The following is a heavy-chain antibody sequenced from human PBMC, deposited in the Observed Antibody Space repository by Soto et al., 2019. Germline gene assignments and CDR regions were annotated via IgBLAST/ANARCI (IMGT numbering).Heavy chain of an antibody. Sequence: PAQTLSLTCAISGYSVSSNSAAWNWIRQSPSRGLEWLGRTYYRSKWYNDYSVSVKSRITINPDTSTNQFSLQLNYVTPEDTAVYYCARDPNYGGNSCDAFDIWGQGTMVTVSS. CDR1: GYSVSSNSAA. CDR3: ARDPNYGGNSCDAFDI. D-gene: IGHD4-17*01. CDR2: TYYRSKWYN. J-gene: IGHJ3*02. V-gene: IGHV6-1*01.